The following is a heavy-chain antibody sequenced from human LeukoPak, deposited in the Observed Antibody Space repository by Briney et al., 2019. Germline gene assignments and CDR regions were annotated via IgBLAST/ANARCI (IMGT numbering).Heavy chain of an antibody. D-gene: IGHD2-2*01. Sequence: GGSLRLSCAASGFTFSNYAMSWVRQAPGEGLEWVSTVSGDGGMTYYADSAKGRFTISRDNSKSTVFLQMNGLRAEDTAVYYCADIPTPDYWGQETLVTVSS. V-gene: IGHV3-23*01. J-gene: IGHJ4*02. CDR1: GFTFSNYA. CDR3: ADIPTPDY. CDR2: VSGDGGMT.